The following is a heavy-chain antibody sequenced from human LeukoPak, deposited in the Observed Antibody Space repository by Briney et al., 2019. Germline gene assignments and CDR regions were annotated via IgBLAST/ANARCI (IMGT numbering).Heavy chain of an antibody. CDR3: AKSIGTYYQSDY. CDR2: ISGSGGTT. Sequence: GRSLRLSCAASGFTFSSYGMSWVRQAPGKGLEWVSAISGSGGTTYYADSVKGRFTISRDNSKNTLDLHMSSLTAEDTAVYYCAKSIGTYYQSDYWGQGTLVTVSS. CDR1: GFTFSSYG. V-gene: IGHV3-23*01. D-gene: IGHD1-26*01. J-gene: IGHJ4*02.